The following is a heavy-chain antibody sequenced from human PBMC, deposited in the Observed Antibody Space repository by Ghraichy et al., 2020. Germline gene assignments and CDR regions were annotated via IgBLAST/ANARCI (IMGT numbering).Heavy chain of an antibody. Sequence: SETLSLTCTVSGGSISSYYWSWIRQAPGKGLEWIGYIYNSGSTNYNPSLKTRVTISVDTSKNQFSLKLSSVTAADTAVYYCARDRYGSGSYYNGGLDSWGQGTLVTVSS. D-gene: IGHD3-10*01. CDR3: ARDRYGSGSYYNGGLDS. V-gene: IGHV4-59*01. J-gene: IGHJ4*02. CDR2: IYNSGST. CDR1: GGSISSYY.